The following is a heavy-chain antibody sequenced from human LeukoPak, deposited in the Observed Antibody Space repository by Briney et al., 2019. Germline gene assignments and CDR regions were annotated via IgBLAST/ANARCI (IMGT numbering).Heavy chain of an antibody. CDR2: IYYSGST. CDR1: GGSISSSSYY. D-gene: IGHD3-3*01. J-gene: IGHJ5*02. Sequence: SETLSLTCTVSGGSISSSSYYWGWIRQPPGKGLEWIGSIYYSGSTYYNPSLKSRVTISVDTSKNQFSLKLSSVTAADTAVYYCARLGAHRRTLVRFFARNWFDPWGQGTLVTVSS. V-gene: IGHV4-39*01. CDR3: ARLGAHRRTLVRFFARNWFDP.